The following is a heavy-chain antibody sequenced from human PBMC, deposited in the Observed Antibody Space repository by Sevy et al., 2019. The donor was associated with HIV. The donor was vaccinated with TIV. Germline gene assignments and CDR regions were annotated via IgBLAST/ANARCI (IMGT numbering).Heavy chain of an antibody. CDR3: ASSDVTSRFGYYYFAMDF. CDR2: ISYTSTTI. CDR1: GFTFNTYN. D-gene: IGHD3-22*01. Sequence: GGSLRLSCAVSGFTFNTYNMNWVRRAPGKGLEWVSYISYTSTTIYYADSVRGRFTISRDNAKNTLYLQMNSLRDEDTAVYYCASSDVTSRFGYYYFAMDFWGQGTSVTVSS. V-gene: IGHV3-48*02. J-gene: IGHJ6*02.